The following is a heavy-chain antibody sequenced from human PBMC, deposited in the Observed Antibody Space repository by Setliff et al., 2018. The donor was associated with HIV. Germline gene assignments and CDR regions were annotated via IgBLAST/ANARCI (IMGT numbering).Heavy chain of an antibody. J-gene: IGHJ4*02. D-gene: IGHD3-9*01. CDR1: GGSINRSNYY. CDR3: AGQTWEYYDTLTGYYRSPKNFDS. Sequence: PSETLSLTCTVPGGSINRSNYYWGWIPQPPGQGLEWIGTISYTGSTYYDASLKSRVTISLDTSKNQFFLKLSSVTAPDTAIYYCAGQTWEYYDTLTGYYRSPKNFDSWGQGTLVTVSS. CDR2: ISYTGST. V-gene: IGHV4-39*01.